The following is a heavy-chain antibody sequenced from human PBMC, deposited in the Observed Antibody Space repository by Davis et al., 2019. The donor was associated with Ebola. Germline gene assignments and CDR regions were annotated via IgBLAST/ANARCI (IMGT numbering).Heavy chain of an antibody. CDR3: ARVGWLREGGLFDY. D-gene: IGHD5-12*01. CDR1: GFTFSDYY. CDR2: ISSSSSYT. Sequence: GESLKISCAASGFTFSDYYMSWIRQAPGKGLEWVSYISSSSSYTNYADSVKGRFTISRDNAKNSLYLQMNSLRAEDTAVYYCARVGWLREGGLFDYWGQGTLVTVSS. V-gene: IGHV3-11*06. J-gene: IGHJ4*02.